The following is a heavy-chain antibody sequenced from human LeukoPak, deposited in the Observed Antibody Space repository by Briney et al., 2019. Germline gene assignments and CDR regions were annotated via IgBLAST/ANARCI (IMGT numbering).Heavy chain of an antibody. Sequence: PSETLSLTCTLSGGSISSSSYYWGWIRQPPGKGLEWIGSIYSSGGTFYNPSLKSRVTISVDTSKNQFSLKLSSVTAADTAVYYCARHEWQLGPDYWGQGTLVTVSS. J-gene: IGHJ4*02. CDR3: ARHEWQLGPDY. CDR2: IYSSGGT. V-gene: IGHV4-39*01. CDR1: GGSISSSSYY. D-gene: IGHD6-6*01.